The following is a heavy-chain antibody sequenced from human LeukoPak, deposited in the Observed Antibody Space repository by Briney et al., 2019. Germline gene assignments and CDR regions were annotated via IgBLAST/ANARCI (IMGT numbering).Heavy chain of an antibody. V-gene: IGHV4-34*01. CDR1: GGSFSGYY. D-gene: IGHD3-9*01. CDR2: INHSGST. Sequence: PSETLSLTCAVYGGSFSGYYWSWIRQPPGKGLEWIGEINHSGSTNYNPSLKSRVTISVDTSKNQFSLKLSSVTAADTAVYYCARGALYYDILTGFDYWGQGTLVTVSS. J-gene: IGHJ4*02. CDR3: ARGALYYDILTGFDY.